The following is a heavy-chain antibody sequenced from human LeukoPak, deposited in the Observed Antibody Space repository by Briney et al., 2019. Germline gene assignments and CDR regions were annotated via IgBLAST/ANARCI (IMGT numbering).Heavy chain of an antibody. V-gene: IGHV4-61*01. D-gene: IGHD6-6*01. Sequence: SSETLSLTCTVSGGSISSGSLHWGWIRQSPGKGLEWIGYIYYSGSTNYNPSLKSRVTISVDTSKNQFSLKLSSVTAADTAVYYCARVYSSSSWFDPWGQGTLVTVSS. CDR2: IYYSGST. J-gene: IGHJ5*02. CDR1: GGSISSGSLH. CDR3: ARVYSSSSWFDP.